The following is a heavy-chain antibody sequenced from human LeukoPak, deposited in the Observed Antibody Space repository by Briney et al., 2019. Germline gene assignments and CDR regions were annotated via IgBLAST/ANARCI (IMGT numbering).Heavy chain of an antibody. D-gene: IGHD3-9*01. Sequence: SETLSLTCTVSGGSISSSSYYWGWIRQPPGKGLEWIGSIYYSGSTYYNPSLKSRVTISVDTSKNQFSLKLSSVTAADTAVYYCARGYYDILTGYTDAFDIWGQGTMVTVSS. J-gene: IGHJ3*02. CDR3: ARGYYDILTGYTDAFDI. CDR2: IYYSGST. CDR1: GGSISSSSYY. V-gene: IGHV4-39*07.